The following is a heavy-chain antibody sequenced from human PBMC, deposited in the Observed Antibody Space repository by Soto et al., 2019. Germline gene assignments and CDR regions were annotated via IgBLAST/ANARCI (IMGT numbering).Heavy chain of an antibody. D-gene: IGHD2-2*01. J-gene: IGHJ6*02. CDR1: GDSVSSGNYY. CDR3: ARGLKHSSTIVVYYGMDV. V-gene: IGHV4-61*01. CDR2: IYYNGST. Sequence: TSETLSLTCTVSGDSVSSGNYYWSWIRQPPGKGLEWIGYIYYNGSTNYNPSLKSRVTISLDTSKNQFSLKLSSVTAADTAVYYCARGLKHSSTIVVYYGMDVWGQGTTVTVSS.